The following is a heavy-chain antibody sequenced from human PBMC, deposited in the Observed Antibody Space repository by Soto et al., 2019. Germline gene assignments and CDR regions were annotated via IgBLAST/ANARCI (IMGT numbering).Heavy chain of an antibody. CDR3: ARAYCSSTSCYTLAYYYYYGMDV. CDR1: GFTFSSYS. D-gene: IGHD2-2*02. V-gene: IGHV3-21*01. J-gene: IGHJ6*02. Sequence: MQLVESGGGVVQPGRSLRLSCAASGFTFSSYSMNWVRQAPGKGLEWVSSISSSSSYIYYADSVKGRFTISRDNAKNSLYLQMNSLRAEDTAVYYCARAYCSSTSCYTLAYYYYYGMDVWGQGTTVTVSS. CDR2: ISSSSSYI.